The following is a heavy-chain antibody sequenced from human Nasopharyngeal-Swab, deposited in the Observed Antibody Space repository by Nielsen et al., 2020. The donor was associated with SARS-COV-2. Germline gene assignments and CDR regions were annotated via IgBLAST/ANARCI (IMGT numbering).Heavy chain of an antibody. D-gene: IGHD5-24*01. J-gene: IGHJ4*02. V-gene: IGHV4-59*01. Sequence: SETLSLTCTVSGCSFSSYYWSWIRQPPGKGLEWIGYIYYSGSTNYNPSLKSRVTISVDTSKNQFSLKLSSVTAADTAVYYCARGAWGRDGYNLFDYWGQGTLVTVSS. CDR2: IYYSGST. CDR3: ARGAWGRDGYNLFDY. CDR1: GCSFSSYY.